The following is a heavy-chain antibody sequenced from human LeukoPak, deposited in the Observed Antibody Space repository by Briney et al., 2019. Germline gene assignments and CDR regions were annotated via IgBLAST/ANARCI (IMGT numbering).Heavy chain of an antibody. CDR2: IIPILGIA. Sequence: SVKVSCKASGGTFSSYAISWVRQAPGQGLEWMGRIIPILGIANYAQKFQGRVTITADKSTSTAYMELSSLRSEDTAVYYCASDGVVHQYFDYWGQGTLVTVSS. CDR3: ASDGVVHQYFDY. J-gene: IGHJ4*02. V-gene: IGHV1-69*04. CDR1: GGTFSSYA. D-gene: IGHD3-3*01.